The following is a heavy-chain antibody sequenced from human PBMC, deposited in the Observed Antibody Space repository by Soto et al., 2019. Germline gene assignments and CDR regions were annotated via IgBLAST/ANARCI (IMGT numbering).Heavy chain of an antibody. CDR3: ARVPHYDSSGYYRSTYYYGMDV. V-gene: IGHV4-30-4*01. Sequence: SETLSLTCTVSGGSISSGDYYWSWIRQPPGKGLEWIGYIYYSGSTYYNPSPKSRVTISVDTSKNQFSLKLSSVTAADTAVYYCARVPHYDSSGYYRSTYYYGMDVWGQGTTVTVSS. CDR2: IYYSGST. CDR1: GGSISSGDYY. D-gene: IGHD3-22*01. J-gene: IGHJ6*02.